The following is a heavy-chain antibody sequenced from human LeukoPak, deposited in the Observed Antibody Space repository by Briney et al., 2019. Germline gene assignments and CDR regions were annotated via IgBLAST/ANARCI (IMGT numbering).Heavy chain of an antibody. CDR1: GFTFSSYA. Sequence: GGSLRLSCAASGFTFSSYAMHWVRQAPGKGLEWVAVISYDGSNKYYADSVKGRFTISRDNSKNTLYLQMNSLRAEDTAVYYCARDLWFGELSRYYYYGMDVWGKGTTVTVSS. CDR3: ARDLWFGELSRYYYYGMDV. CDR2: ISYDGSNK. V-gene: IGHV3-30*04. J-gene: IGHJ6*04. D-gene: IGHD3-10*01.